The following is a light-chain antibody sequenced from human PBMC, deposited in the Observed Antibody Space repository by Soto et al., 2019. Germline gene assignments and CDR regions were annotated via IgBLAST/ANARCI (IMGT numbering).Light chain of an antibody. J-gene: IGKJ1*01. V-gene: IGKV3-15*01. CDR2: GAS. Sequence: EIVLTQSPGTLSLSPGQRATLSCRASQSVSSNLAWYQQKPGQAPRLLIYGASTRATGIPARFSGSGSGTEFTLTIRSLQSEDFAVYYCQQYNNWPPWTFGQGTKGDIK. CDR1: QSVSSN. CDR3: QQYNNWPPWT.